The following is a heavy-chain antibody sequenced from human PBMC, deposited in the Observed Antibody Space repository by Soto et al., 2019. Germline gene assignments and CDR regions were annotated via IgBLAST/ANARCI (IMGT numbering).Heavy chain of an antibody. J-gene: IGHJ4*02. CDR1: GGSISSYY. D-gene: IGHD3-16*02. CDR2: IYYSGST. CDR3: AREYDYGWGSYRTYYFDY. Sequence: SETLSLTCTVSGGSISSYYWSWIRQPPGKGLEWIGYIYYSGSTNYNPSLKSRVTISVDTSKNQFSLKLSSVTAADTAVYYCAREYDYGWGSYRTYYFDYWGQGTLVTVSS. V-gene: IGHV4-59*01.